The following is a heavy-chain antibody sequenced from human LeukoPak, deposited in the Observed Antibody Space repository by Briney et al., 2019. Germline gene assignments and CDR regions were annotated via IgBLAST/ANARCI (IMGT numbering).Heavy chain of an antibody. CDR2: ISSSGSTI. Sequence: GGSLRLSCAASGFTFSDYYMSWIRQAPGKGLEWVSYISSSGSTIYYADSMKGRFTISRDNAKNSLYLQMNSLRAEDMALYYCAKAHRGSSWYENWFDPWGQGTLVTVSS. CDR3: AKAHRGSSWYENWFDP. CDR1: GFTFSDYY. V-gene: IGHV3-11*01. D-gene: IGHD6-13*01. J-gene: IGHJ5*02.